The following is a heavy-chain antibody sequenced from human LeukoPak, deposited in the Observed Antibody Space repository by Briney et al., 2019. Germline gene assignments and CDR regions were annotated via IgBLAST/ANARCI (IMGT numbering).Heavy chain of an antibody. CDR3: ARDYVAVFFFDY. CDR1: GFTFSSYA. CDR2: ISYDGSNK. Sequence: PGGSLRLSCAASGFTFSSYAMHWVRQAPGKGLEWVAVISYDGSNKYYADSVKGRFTISRDNSKNTLYLQMNSLRAEDTAVYYCARDYVAVFFFDYWGQGTLVTVSS. V-gene: IGHV3-30*04. D-gene: IGHD3-3*02. J-gene: IGHJ4*02.